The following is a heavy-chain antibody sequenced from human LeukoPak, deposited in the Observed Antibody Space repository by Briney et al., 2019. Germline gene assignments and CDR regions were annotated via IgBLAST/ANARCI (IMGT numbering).Heavy chain of an antibody. CDR1: GYTFTGYY. V-gene: IGHV1-2*02. Sequence: GASVKVSCKASGYTFTGYYMHWVRQAPGQGLEWMGWINPNSGGTNYAQKFQGRVTMTRDTSISTAYMELSRLRSDDTAVYYCARDPIVGGREYFDYWGQGTLVTVSS. D-gene: IGHD1-26*01. CDR3: ARDPIVGGREYFDY. CDR2: INPNSGGT. J-gene: IGHJ4*02.